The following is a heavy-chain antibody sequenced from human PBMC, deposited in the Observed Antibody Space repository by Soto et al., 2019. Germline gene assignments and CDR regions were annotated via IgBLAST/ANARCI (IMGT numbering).Heavy chain of an antibody. CDR2: ISATGGGT. CDR3: AKDRRAGGNSAFYFDF. Sequence: AGGSLRLSCAASGFKFSNYAMSWVRQAPGKGLEWVSLISATGGGTYYADSVKGRFTIPRDNSHNTLYLQVHSLTAEDTAVYYCAKDRRAGGNSAFYFDFWGQGAQVTVSS. V-gene: IGHV3-23*01. D-gene: IGHD3-16*01. J-gene: IGHJ4*02. CDR1: GFKFSNYA.